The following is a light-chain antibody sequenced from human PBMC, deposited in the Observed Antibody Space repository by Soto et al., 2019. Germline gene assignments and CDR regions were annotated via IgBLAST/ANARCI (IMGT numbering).Light chain of an antibody. V-gene: IGLV1-44*01. CDR3: AAWDASLNGWV. J-gene: IGLJ3*02. CDR1: SSNIGRNT. CDR2: SNN. Sequence: QSVLTQPPSASGTPGQRVTISCSGSSSNIGRNTVNWYQQLPGTAPKLLIYSNNQRPSGVPDRFSGSKSGTSAFLAISGLQSEDEADYYCAAWDASLNGWVFGGGTKLTVL.